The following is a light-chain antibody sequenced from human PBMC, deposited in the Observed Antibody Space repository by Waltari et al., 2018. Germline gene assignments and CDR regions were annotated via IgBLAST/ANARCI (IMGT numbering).Light chain of an antibody. V-gene: IGLV2-23*01. J-gene: IGLJ2*01. CDR2: EDT. CDR1: YSDLGSYSL. Sequence: QSALTQPASVSGAPGPAITIPCTGIYSDLGSYSLLSWYQRHPGKAPTLIIFEDTERPSGVSPRFSASKSGTTASLTISGIQAEDEADYYCCSGGAEKTIIFGGGTKLTVL. CDR3: CSGGAEKTII.